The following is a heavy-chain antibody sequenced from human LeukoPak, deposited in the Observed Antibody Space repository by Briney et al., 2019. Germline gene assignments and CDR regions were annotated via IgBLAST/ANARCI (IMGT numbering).Heavy chain of an antibody. D-gene: IGHD3-22*01. CDR1: GYTFTGYY. J-gene: IGHJ4*02. V-gene: IGHV1-8*03. Sequence: GASVKVSCKASGYTFTGYYMHWVRQATGQGLEWMGWMNPNSGNTGYAQKFQGRVTITRDTSISTAYMELSSLRSEDTAVYYCARQVYDSSGYCIDYWGQGTLVTVSS. CDR2: MNPNSGNT. CDR3: ARQVYDSSGYCIDY.